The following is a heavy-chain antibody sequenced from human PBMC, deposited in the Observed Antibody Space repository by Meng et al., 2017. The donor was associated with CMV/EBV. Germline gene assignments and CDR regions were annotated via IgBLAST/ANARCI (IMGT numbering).Heavy chain of an antibody. CDR1: GGSISSSSYY. Sequence: SETLSLTCTVSGGSISSSSYYWGWIRQPPGKGLEWIGSIYYSGSTYYNPSLKSRVTISVDTSKNQFSLKLSSVTAADMAVYYCARLDDFWSGSTRYWFDPWGQGTLVTVSS. CDR3: ARLDDFWSGSTRYWFDP. J-gene: IGHJ5*02. D-gene: IGHD3-3*01. CDR2: IYYSGST. V-gene: IGHV4-39*01.